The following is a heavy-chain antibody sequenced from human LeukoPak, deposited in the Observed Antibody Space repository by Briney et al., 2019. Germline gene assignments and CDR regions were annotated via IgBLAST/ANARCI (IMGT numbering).Heavy chain of an antibody. V-gene: IGHV5-51*01. CDR1: GYSFTSYW. CDR2: IYPGDSDT. J-gene: IGHJ3*02. CDR3: ARLRQDYYDSSGSPPLDAFDS. Sequence: GGSLQISCKGSGYSFTSYWIGWVRQMPGKGLEWMGIIYPGDSDTRYSPSFQGQVTISADKSISTAYLQWSSLKASDTAMYYCARLRQDYYDSSGSPPLDAFDSWGQGTMVTVSS. D-gene: IGHD3-22*01.